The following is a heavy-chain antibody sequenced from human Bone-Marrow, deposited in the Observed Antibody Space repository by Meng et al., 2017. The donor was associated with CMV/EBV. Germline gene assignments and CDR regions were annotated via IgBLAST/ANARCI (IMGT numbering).Heavy chain of an antibody. D-gene: IGHD2-2*01. CDR1: GYTFTSYY. V-gene: IGHV1-46*01. J-gene: IGHJ6*04. CDR2: INPSGGST. CDR3: ARSLPGPKVEVVPAAKSTYYYYYGLDV. Sequence: ASVKVSCKASGYTFTSYYMHWVRQAPGQGLEWMGIINPSGGSTSYAQKFQDGVTLTRDTSTSTVYMELSSLRSEDTAVFYCARSLPGPKVEVVPAAKSTYYYYYGLDVWDKGTRVTVS.